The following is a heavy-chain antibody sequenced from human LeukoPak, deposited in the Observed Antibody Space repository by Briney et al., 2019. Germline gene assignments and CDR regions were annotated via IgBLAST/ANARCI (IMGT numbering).Heavy chain of an antibody. CDR1: GFTFSSYW. J-gene: IGHJ5*02. D-gene: IGHD2-15*01. V-gene: IGHV3-7*05. Sequence: GGSLRLSCAASGFTFSSYWMSWVRQAPGKGLEWVANIKQDGSEEVYVDSVKGRFTISRDNAKNSLFLQMNTLRAEDTAVYYCARPLSLGYCSGGSCYGRGAWFDRWGQGTLVTVSS. CDR3: ARPLSLGYCSGGSCYGRGAWFDR. CDR2: IKQDGSEE.